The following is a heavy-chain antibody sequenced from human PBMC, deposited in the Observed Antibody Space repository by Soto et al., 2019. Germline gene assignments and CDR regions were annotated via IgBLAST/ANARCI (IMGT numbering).Heavy chain of an antibody. V-gene: IGHV1-46*01. J-gene: IGHJ4*02. Sequence: ASVKVSCKASGYTFTSYGISWVRQAPGQGLEWMGIISASDGNTSYAQKFQGRVTMTRDTSTSTVYMELSSLRSEDTAVYYCARVGSSSGWYGRKIGRIDYWGQGTLVTVSS. CDR1: GYTFTSYG. CDR3: ARVGSSSGWYGRKIGRIDY. CDR2: ISASDGNT. D-gene: IGHD6-19*01.